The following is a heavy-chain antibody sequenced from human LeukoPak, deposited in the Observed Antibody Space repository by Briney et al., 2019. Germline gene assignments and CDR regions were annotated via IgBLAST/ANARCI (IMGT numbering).Heavy chain of an antibody. D-gene: IGHD4-17*01. CDR3: AKGSAHGDYYYYGMDV. J-gene: IGHJ6*02. CDR2: ISYDGRNK. V-gene: IGHV3-30*18. Sequence: PGRSLRLSCAASGFTFNTYGMHWVRQAPGKGLEWVAVISYDGRNKFDADSVKGRFTISRDNSENTLYLQMNSLIPEDTAVYYCAKGSAHGDYYYYGMDVWGQGTTVTVSS. CDR1: GFTFNTYG.